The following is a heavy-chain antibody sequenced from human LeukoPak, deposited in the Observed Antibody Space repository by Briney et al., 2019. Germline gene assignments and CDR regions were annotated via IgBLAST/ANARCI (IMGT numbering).Heavy chain of an antibody. D-gene: IGHD5-12*01. CDR1: GVTLSTYA. J-gene: IGHJ3*02. Sequence: GGSLRLSCAASGVTLSTYAMSWARQAPGKGLEWVSGISSSGSGDNTYYADSVKGRFTISRDNAKNSLYLQMNSLRAEDTALYYCAKISLESGSEIDAFDIWGQGTMVTVSS. CDR3: AKISLESGSEIDAFDI. CDR2: ISSSGSGDNT. V-gene: IGHV3-23*01.